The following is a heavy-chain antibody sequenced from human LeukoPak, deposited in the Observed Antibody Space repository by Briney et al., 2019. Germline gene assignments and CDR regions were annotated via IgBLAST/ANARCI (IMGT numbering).Heavy chain of an antibody. Sequence: GRSLRLSCAASGFTFSSYAMHWVRQAPGKGLEWVAVISYDGSNKYYADSVKGRFTISRDNAKNSLYLQMNSLRAEDTAVYYCARGSIAAAGYSYYYYYGMDVWGKGTTVTVSS. D-gene: IGHD6-13*01. V-gene: IGHV3-30-3*01. CDR1: GFTFSSYA. J-gene: IGHJ6*04. CDR3: ARGSIAAAGYSYYYYYGMDV. CDR2: ISYDGSNK.